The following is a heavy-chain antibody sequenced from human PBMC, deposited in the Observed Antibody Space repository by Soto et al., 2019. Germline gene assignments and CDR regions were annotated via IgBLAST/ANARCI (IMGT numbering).Heavy chain of an antibody. V-gene: IGHV3-30-3*01. J-gene: IGHJ4*02. D-gene: IGHD6-13*01. CDR3: ARGAAAALHFDY. Sequence: LSLTCAASGFTFSSYAMHWVRQAPGKGLEWVAVISYDGSNKYYADSVKGRFTISRDNSKNTLYLQMNSLRAEDTAVYYCARGAAAALHFDYWGQGTLVTVSS. CDR1: GFTFSSYA. CDR2: ISYDGSNK.